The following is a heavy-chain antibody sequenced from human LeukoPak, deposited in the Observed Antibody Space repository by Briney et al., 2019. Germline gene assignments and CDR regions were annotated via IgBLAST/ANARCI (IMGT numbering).Heavy chain of an antibody. CDR3: ASSTIFGVVMPYYYYYMDV. V-gene: IGHV1-69*04. J-gene: IGHJ6*03. CDR1: GGTFSSYA. D-gene: IGHD3-3*01. CDR2: IIPILGIA. Sequence: GASVKVSCKASGGTFSSYAISWVRQAPGQGLEWMGRIIPILGIANYAQKFQGRVTITADKSTSTAYMELSSLRSEDTAVYYCASSTIFGVVMPYYYYYMDVWGKGTTVTVSS.